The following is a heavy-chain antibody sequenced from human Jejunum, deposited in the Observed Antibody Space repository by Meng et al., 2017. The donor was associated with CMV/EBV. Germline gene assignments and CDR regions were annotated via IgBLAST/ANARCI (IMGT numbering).Heavy chain of an antibody. CDR1: GFTFSNYW. V-gene: IGHV3-7*01. D-gene: IGHD2-2*01. Sequence: GFTFSNYWMSWVRQAPGKGREWVANIKTDGSAKYSADSVRGRFTISRDNAKQSLYLQMSSLRDEDTAVYYCAKWVVPPGVGYGLDVWGKGTAVTVSS. CDR2: IKTDGSAK. CDR3: AKWVVPPGVGYGLDV. J-gene: IGHJ6*04.